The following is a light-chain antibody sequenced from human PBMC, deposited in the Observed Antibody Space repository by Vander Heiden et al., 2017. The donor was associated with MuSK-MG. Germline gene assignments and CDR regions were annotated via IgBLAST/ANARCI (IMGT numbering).Light chain of an antibody. V-gene: IGKV1-39*01. CDR1: QSISNY. CDR3: QQRDKTPYT. J-gene: IGKJ2*01. CDR2: GAS. Sequence: DIQMTQSPSSLSASVGDRVTITCRASQSISNYLSWFHQQPGKAPKLLTHGASTLQSGVPSRFNGVGSGTHFTLTINRLQPDDFSTYYCQQRDKTPYTFGQGTQLEVK.